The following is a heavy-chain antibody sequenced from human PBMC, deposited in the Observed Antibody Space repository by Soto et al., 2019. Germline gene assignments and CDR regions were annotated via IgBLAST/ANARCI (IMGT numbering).Heavy chain of an antibody. CDR1: VCSVCRYW. D-gene: IGHD2-15*01. J-gene: IGHJ3*02. Sequence: SSGAGSVCSVCRYWIGWDRQMPRKGLEWMGIIYPGDSDTSYSPSFQGQVTISADKSISTAYLQWSSLKASDTAMYYCARSRLSVVVVAATDAFDILGHGTMVTVS. CDR2: IYPGDSDT. CDR3: ARSRLSVVVVAATDAFDI. V-gene: IGHV5-51*01.